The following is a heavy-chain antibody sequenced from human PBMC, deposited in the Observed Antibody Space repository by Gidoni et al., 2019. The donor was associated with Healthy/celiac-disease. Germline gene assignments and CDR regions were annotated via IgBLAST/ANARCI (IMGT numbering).Heavy chain of an antibody. V-gene: IGHV3-33*01. Sequence: QVQLVESGGGVVQPGRSLRLSCAASGFTFSSYGMHWVRQAPAKGLEWVAVIWYDGSNKYYADSVKGRFTISRDNSKNTLYLQMNSLRAEDTAVYYCARDRFHDYYYYGMDVWGQGTTVTVSS. CDR3: ARDRFHDYYYYGMDV. CDR2: IWYDGSNK. CDR1: GFTFSSYG. J-gene: IGHJ6*02.